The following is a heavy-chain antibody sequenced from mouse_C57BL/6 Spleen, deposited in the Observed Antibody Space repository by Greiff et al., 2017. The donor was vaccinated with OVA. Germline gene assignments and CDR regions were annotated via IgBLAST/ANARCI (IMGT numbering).Heavy chain of an antibody. V-gene: IGHV1-39*01. D-gene: IGHD1-1*01. J-gene: IGHJ2*01. CDR2: INPNYGTT. Sequence: LQQSGPELVKPGASVKISCKASGYSFTDYNMNWVKQSNGKSLEWIGVINPNYGTTSYNQKFKGKATLTVDQSSSTAYMQLNSLTSEDSAVYYCARSHYYGSSYEGYYFDYWGQGTTLTVSS. CDR3: ARSHYYGSSYEGYYFDY. CDR1: GYSFTDYN.